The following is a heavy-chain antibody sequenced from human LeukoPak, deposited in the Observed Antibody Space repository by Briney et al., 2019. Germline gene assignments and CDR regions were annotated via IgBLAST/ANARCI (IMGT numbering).Heavy chain of an antibody. CDR3: ARTLYSIVPAVDDYFDS. CDR1: GFTFSSYG. Sequence: PGGSLRLSCVASGFTFSSYGMHWVRQAPGKGLEWVAVISHDGSNKYYEDSVKGRFTISRDNFKNTVYLQMNSLRAEDTAVFYCARTLYSIVPAVDDYFDSWGQGTLVTVSS. CDR2: ISHDGSNK. D-gene: IGHD2/OR15-2a*01. J-gene: IGHJ4*02. V-gene: IGHV3-30*03.